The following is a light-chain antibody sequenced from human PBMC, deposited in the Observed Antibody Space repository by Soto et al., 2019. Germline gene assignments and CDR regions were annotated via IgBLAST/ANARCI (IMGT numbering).Light chain of an antibody. J-gene: IGKJ2*01. CDR1: QSVSSSY. V-gene: IGKV3-20*01. CDR2: GAS. Sequence: EIVLTQSPGTLSLSPGERATLSCRASQSVSSSYLAWYQQKPGQAPRLLIYGASGSATGIPDRFSGSGSGTYFTLIISRLEPEDFAVYYCQQYGSSPMYTFGQGTKLEIK. CDR3: QQYGSSPMYT.